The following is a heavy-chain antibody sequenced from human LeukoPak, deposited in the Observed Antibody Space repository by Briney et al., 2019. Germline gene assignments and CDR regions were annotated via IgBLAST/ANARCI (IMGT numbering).Heavy chain of an antibody. CDR2: ISGSGGST. D-gene: IGHD6-19*01. J-gene: IGHJ4*02. Sequence: GGSLRLSCAASGFTFSSYAMSWVRQVPGKGLEWVSAISGSGGSTCYADSVKGRFTISRDNSKNTLYLQMNSLRAEDTAVYYCAKSREWLAVAPFDYWGQGTLVTVSS. V-gene: IGHV3-23*01. CDR3: AKSREWLAVAPFDY. CDR1: GFTFSSYA.